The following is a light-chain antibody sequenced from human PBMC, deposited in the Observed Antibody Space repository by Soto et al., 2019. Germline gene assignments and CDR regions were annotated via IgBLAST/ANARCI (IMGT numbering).Light chain of an antibody. J-gene: IGKJ5*01. V-gene: IGKV3-11*01. CDR3: QQRANWPLTT. CDR1: QSVSNNY. Sequence: EIVLTQSPGTLSLSPGERATLSCRASQSVSNNYLAWYQQKPGQAPRLLIYDASNRATGIPARFSGSGSGTDFTLTIRSLEPEDFAIYYCQQRANWPLTTFGHGTRLEIK. CDR2: DAS.